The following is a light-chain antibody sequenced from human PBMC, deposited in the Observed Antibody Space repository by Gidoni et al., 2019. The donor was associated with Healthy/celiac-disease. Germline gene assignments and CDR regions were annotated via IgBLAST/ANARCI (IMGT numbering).Light chain of an antibody. J-gene: IGKJ2*01. CDR1: QSVSSY. CDR3: QQRSNWPPYT. CDR2: DAS. Sequence: IVLTPSPATLSLSPGARATLSSRASQSVSSYLAWYQQKPGQAPRLLIYDASNRATGIPARFSGSGSGTDFTLTISSLELEDFAVYYCQQRSNWPPYTFGQGTKLEIK. V-gene: IGKV3-11*01.